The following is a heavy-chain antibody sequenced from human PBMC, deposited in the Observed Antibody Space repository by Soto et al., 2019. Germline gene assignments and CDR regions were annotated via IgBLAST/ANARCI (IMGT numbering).Heavy chain of an antibody. D-gene: IGHD2-2*01. CDR1: GFIFASYA. CDR3: AKNAPAYADAFDS. Sequence: EVQLSQSGGGWVQPGGSLRLSCSASGFIFASYAMSWVRQAPGKGLEWVSVISGSAGTTDYAGSVTGRFTISRDNSKNTLYLHMNSLKGEDTAVYYCAKNAPAYADAFDSWGQGTMVTVSS. J-gene: IGHJ3*01. CDR2: ISGSAGTT. V-gene: IGHV3-23*01.